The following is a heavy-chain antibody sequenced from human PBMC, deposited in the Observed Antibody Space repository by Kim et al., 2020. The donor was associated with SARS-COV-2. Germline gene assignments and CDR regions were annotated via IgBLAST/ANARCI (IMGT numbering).Heavy chain of an antibody. J-gene: IGHJ6*02. CDR1: GFTFSSYA. V-gene: IGHV3-23*01. Sequence: GGSLRLSCAASGFTFSSYAMSWVRQAPGKGLEWVSAISGSGGSTYYADSVKGRSTISRDNSKNMLYLQMNSLRAEDTAVYYCAKDRGLGMVRGVIIRHYYYYGMDVWGQGTTVTVSS. D-gene: IGHD3-10*01. CDR2: ISGSGGST. CDR3: AKDRGLGMVRGVIIRHYYYYGMDV.